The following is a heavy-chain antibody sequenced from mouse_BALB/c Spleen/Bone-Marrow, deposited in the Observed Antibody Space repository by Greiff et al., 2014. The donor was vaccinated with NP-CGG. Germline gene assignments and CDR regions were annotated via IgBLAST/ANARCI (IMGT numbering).Heavy chain of an antibody. D-gene: IGHD1-1*01. CDR2: IYPGDGDA. Sequence: VQRVESGAELARPGASVKLSCKASGYTFTSYWMQWVKQRPGQGLEWIGTIYPGDGDARYTQKFKGKATLTADKSSSTAYMQLSSLASEDSADYYCARNYYYASSWSAMDYWGQGTSVTVSS. CDR3: ARNYYYASSWSAMDY. V-gene: IGHV1-87*01. CDR1: GYTFTSYW. J-gene: IGHJ4*01.